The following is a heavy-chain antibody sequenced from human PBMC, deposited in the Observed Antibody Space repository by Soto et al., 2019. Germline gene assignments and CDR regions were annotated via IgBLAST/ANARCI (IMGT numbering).Heavy chain of an antibody. V-gene: IGHV3-53*01. CDR1: GLTISGKKY. D-gene: IGHD1-1*01. J-gene: IGHJ3*01. CDR2: LYDVDGS. CDR3: ATWHEREHAYDV. Sequence: DVQLVESGGGLIQPGESLRLSCAAFGLTISGKKYVAWVRQAPGKGLEWVSALYDVDGSFYADSVKGRFTTSSDSSKTDVYVPRKDLRPDGTAVCYCATWHEREHAYDVWGQGREVTVAS.